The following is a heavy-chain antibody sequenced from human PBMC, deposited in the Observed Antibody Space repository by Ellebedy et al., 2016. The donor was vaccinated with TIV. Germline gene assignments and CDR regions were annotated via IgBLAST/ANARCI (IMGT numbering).Heavy chain of an antibody. CDR2: ISGSGGST. D-gene: IGHD2-21*02. CDR1: GFTFSNAW. Sequence: PGGSLRLSCAASGFTFSNAWMSWVRQAPGQGLEWVSGISGSGGSTYYADSVKGRFTISRDNSKNTLSLQMNSLRAEDTAVYYCAKDVGDLILFDYWGQGTLVTVSS. CDR3: AKDVGDLILFDY. V-gene: IGHV3-23*01. J-gene: IGHJ4*02.